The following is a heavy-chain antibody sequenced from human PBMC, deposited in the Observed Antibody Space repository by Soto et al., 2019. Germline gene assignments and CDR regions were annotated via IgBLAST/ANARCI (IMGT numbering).Heavy chain of an antibody. CDR1: GNTFTRFY. V-gene: IGHV1-46*01. Sequence: ASVKVSCKASGNTFTRFYIHWVRQAPGQGLEWMGIINPRSGDTTYAQKFQGRITVTRDTSTNAVYMELTSLRNEDTAVYYCARVALSGGGWLDPWGQGTLVTVSS. CDR2: INPRSGDT. CDR3: ARVALSGGGWLDP. J-gene: IGHJ5*02. D-gene: IGHD1-26*01.